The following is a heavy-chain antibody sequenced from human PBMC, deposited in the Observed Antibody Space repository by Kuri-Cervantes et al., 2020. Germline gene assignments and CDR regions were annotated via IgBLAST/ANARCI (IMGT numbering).Heavy chain of an antibody. J-gene: IGHJ4*02. V-gene: IGHV3-74*01. Sequence: GESLKISCAASGFTFSSYWMHWVRQAPGKGLVWVSRINSDGSSTSYADSVKGRFTISRDNAKNTLHLQMNSLRAEDTAVYYCAKGPGYGDYGEYYFDYWGQGTLVTVSS. CDR3: AKGPGYGDYGEYYFDY. D-gene: IGHD4-17*01. CDR1: GFTFSSYW. CDR2: INSDGSST.